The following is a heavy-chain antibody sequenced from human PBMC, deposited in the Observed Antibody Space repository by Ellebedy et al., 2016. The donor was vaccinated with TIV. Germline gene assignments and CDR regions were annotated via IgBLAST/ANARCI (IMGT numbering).Heavy chain of an antibody. V-gene: IGHV3-23*01. J-gene: IGHJ4*02. CDR3: ARDSGSYPFDY. Sequence: GGSLRLXXAASGFTLSSYAMSWVRQAPGKGLEWVSAISGSGGRTDYADSVKGRFTISRDISKNTLYLQMNSLRAEDSAVYYCARDSGSYPFDYWGQGTLVTVSS. CDR2: ISGSGGRT. CDR1: GFTLSSYA. D-gene: IGHD1-26*01.